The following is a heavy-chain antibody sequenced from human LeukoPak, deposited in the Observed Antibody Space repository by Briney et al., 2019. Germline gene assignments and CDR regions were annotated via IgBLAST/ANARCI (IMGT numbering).Heavy chain of an antibody. CDR2: ISAGGGST. Sequence: PGGSLRLSCAASGFTFSSHAMSWVRQAPGKGLEWVSAISAGGGSTYYADSVKGRFTISRDNSENTLYLQMNSLRAEDTAVYYCAKDLGYRDFDYWGQGTLVTVSS. CDR3: AKDLGYRDFDY. D-gene: IGHD6-13*01. V-gene: IGHV3-23*01. J-gene: IGHJ4*02. CDR1: GFTFSSHA.